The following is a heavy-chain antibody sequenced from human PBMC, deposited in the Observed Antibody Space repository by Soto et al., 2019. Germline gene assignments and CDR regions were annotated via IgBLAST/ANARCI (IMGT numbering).Heavy chain of an antibody. V-gene: IGHV4-59*01. CDR2: IYYSGST. Sequence: TSETLSLTCTVSGGSISSYYWSWIRQPPGKGLEWIGYIYYSGSTNYNPSLKSRVTISVDTSKNQFSLKLSSVTAADTAVYYCAREGVATINKGSVDIWGQGTMVTVSS. CDR1: GGSISSYY. J-gene: IGHJ3*02. D-gene: IGHD5-12*01. CDR3: AREGVATINKGSVDI.